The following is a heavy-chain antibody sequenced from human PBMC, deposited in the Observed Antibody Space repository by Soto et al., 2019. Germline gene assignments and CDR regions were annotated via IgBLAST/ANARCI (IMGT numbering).Heavy chain of an antibody. Sequence: PSETLSLTCSVSGGSISSDHYHWTWVRQTPGKGLEWIGYIHYSGSVYYNPSLQSRVTMSVDTSKNLFSLKLSSVTAADTAVYYCARWITGTAMVYFDYWGQGTLVTVSS. CDR3: ARWITGTAMVYFDY. D-gene: IGHD5-18*01. J-gene: IGHJ4*02. CDR1: GGSISSDHYH. V-gene: IGHV4-30-4*02. CDR2: IHYSGSV.